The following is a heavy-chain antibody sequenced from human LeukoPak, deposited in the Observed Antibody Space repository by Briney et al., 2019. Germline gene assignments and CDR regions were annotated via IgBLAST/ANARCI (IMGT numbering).Heavy chain of an antibody. CDR2: IYYSGST. J-gene: IGHJ4*02. CDR3: ARVVYDRRAFDY. Sequence: TSETLSLICTVSGGSISSGGYYWSWIRQHPGKGLEWIGYIYYSGSTYYNPSLKSRVTISVDTSKNQFSPKLSSVTAADTAVYYCARVVYDRRAFDYWGQGTLVTVSS. CDR1: GGSISSGGYY. D-gene: IGHD3-22*01. V-gene: IGHV4-31*03.